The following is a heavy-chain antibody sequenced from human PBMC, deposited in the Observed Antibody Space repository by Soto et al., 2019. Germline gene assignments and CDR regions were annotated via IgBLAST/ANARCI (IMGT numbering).Heavy chain of an antibody. J-gene: IGHJ4*02. V-gene: IGHV4-39*01. CDR1: GGSISSSPSY. CDR2: MTSDGDT. CDR3: ARRVPGRGDCTRNDCYIDS. D-gene: IGHD1-1*01. Sequence: PSETLSLTCSVSGGSISSSPSYWAWIRQSPRKGLEWIGSMTSDGDTYYSPSLRGRVTFSVDLSKNEFSLNLQSVTATDTAVFYCARRVPGRGDCTRNDCYIDSWGEGTLVTVSS.